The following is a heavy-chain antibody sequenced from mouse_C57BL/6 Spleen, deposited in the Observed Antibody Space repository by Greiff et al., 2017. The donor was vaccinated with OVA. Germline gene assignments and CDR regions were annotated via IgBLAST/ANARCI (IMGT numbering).Heavy chain of an antibody. J-gene: IGHJ3*01. CDR1: GYSFTGYY. D-gene: IGHD3-1*01. Sequence: EVQLVESGPELVKPGASVKISCKASGYSFTGYYMNWVKQSPEKSLEWIGEINPSTGGTTYNQKFKAKATLTVDKSSSTAYMQLKSLTSEDSAVYYCARGNSGFAYWGQGTLVTVSA. V-gene: IGHV1-42*01. CDR3: ARGNSGFAY. CDR2: INPSTGGT.